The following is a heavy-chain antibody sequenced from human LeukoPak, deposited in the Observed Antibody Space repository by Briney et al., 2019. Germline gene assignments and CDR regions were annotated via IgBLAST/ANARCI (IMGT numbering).Heavy chain of an antibody. Sequence: SETLSLTCAVYAGSFSGYYWSWISQPPGKGMEWIGAINPSGSTNYHPSPKTRATISVDTSKNQFSLKLSSVTAADTAVYCCARGSWPYYFDYWGQGTLVTVSS. CDR2: INPSGST. J-gene: IGHJ4*02. V-gene: IGHV4-34*01. CDR3: ARGSWPYYFDY. CDR1: AGSFSGYY. D-gene: IGHD6-13*01.